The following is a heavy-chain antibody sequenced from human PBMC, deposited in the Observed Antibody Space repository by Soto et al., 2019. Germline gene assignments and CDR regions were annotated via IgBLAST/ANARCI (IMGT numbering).Heavy chain of an antibody. J-gene: IGHJ6*02. CDR1: GFTFSSYS. CDR3: ARGGSGSYYKGSYHYGMDV. D-gene: IGHD3-10*01. V-gene: IGHV3-48*02. CDR2: ISSSSSTI. Sequence: GGSLRLSCAASGFTFSSYSMNWVRQAPGKGLEWVSYISSSSSTIYYADSVKGRFTISRDNAKNSLYLQMNSLRDEDTAVYYCARGGSGSYYKGSYHYGMDVWGQGTTVTVSS.